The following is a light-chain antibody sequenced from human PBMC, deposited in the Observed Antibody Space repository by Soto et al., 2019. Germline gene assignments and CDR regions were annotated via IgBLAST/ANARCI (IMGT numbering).Light chain of an antibody. V-gene: IGKV1-39*01. Sequence: DIQMTQSPSSLSASVGDRVNISCRASQYISNYLHWYQQKPGKAPKFLIYAASSLESGVPSRFSGGGSGTDFTLTISNLQPEDFATYYCQQSYRTPQTFGQGTKLEIK. CDR2: AAS. J-gene: IGKJ2*01. CDR1: QYISNY. CDR3: QQSYRTPQT.